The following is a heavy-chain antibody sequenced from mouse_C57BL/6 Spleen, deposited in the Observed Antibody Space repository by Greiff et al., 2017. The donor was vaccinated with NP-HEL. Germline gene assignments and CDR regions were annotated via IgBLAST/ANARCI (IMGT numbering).Heavy chain of an antibody. V-gene: IGHV1-52*01. J-gene: IGHJ1*03. Sequence: VQLQQPGAELVRPGSSVKLSCKASGYTFTSYWMHWVKQRPIQGLEWIGNIDPSDSETHYNQKFKDKATLTVDKSSSTAYMQLSSLTSEDSAVYYCARVAYGNYVYFDVWGTGTTVTVSS. CDR1: GYTFTSYW. D-gene: IGHD2-1*01. CDR3: ARVAYGNYVYFDV. CDR2: IDPSDSET.